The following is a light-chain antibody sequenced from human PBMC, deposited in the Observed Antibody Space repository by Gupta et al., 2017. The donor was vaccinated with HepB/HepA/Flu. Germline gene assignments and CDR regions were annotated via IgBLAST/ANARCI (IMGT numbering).Light chain of an antibody. CDR3: QVWNSSSDHVV. Sequence: SYVLTQPPSVSGAPGKTARITCGGSNIGYNSVHWYQQKPGQAPFLVVYDDSDRPSGIPERFSGSNSGNTATLIISRVEAGDEADYFCQVWNSSSDHVVFGGGTKLTVL. CDR2: DDS. J-gene: IGLJ2*01. V-gene: IGLV3-21*03. CDR1: NIGYNS.